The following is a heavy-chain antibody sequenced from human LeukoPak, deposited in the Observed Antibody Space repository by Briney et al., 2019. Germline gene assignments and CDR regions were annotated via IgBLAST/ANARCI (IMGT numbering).Heavy chain of an antibody. D-gene: IGHD7-27*01. CDR3: ATSLGPLTEY. CDR2: ISSSSSYI. Sequence: PGGSLRLSCAASGFTFSSYSMNWVRQAPGKGLEWVSSISSSSSYIYYADSVKGRFIISRDNAKNTLYLQMNSLRAEDTAVYYCATSLGPLTEYWGQGTLVTVSS. CDR1: GFTFSSYS. V-gene: IGHV3-21*01. J-gene: IGHJ4*02.